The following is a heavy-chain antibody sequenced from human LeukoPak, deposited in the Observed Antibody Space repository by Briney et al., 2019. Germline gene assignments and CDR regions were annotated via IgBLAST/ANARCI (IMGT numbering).Heavy chain of an antibody. CDR3: ARVKGSPRVGQLVPQSYFDY. V-gene: IGHV4-39*07. CDR2: IYYSGST. J-gene: IGHJ4*02. Sequence: PSETLSLTCTVSGGSISSSSYYWGWIRQPPGKGLEWIGSIYYSGSTYYNPSLKSRVTISVDTSKNQFSLKLSSVTAADTAVYYCARVKGSPRVGQLVPQSYFDYWGQGTLVTVSS. D-gene: IGHD6-13*01. CDR1: GGSISSSSYY.